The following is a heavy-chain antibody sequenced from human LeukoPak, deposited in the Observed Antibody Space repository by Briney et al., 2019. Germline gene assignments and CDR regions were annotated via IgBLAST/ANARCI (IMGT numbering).Heavy chain of an antibody. V-gene: IGHV1-69*01. CDR2: IIPIFGTA. Sequence: SVKVSCKASGGTLSSYAISWVRQAPGQGLEGMGGIIPIFGTANYAQKFQGRVTITADESTSTAYMELSSLRSEDTAVYYCASPPLNYYYYYMDVWGKGTTVTVSS. CDR1: GGTLSSYA. J-gene: IGHJ6*03. CDR3: ASPPLNYYYYYMDV.